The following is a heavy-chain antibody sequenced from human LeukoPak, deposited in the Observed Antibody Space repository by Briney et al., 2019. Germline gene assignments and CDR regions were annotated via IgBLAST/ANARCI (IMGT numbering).Heavy chain of an antibody. CDR3: ATPATGSGSYYNVY. Sequence: GGSLRLSCAASGFTVSSNYMSWVRQAPGKGLEWVSVIYSGGSTYYADSVKGRFTISRDNSKNTLYLQMNSLRAEDTAVYYCATPATGSGSYYNVYWGQGTLVTVSS. CDR2: IYSGGST. D-gene: IGHD3-10*01. V-gene: IGHV3-66*01. J-gene: IGHJ4*02. CDR1: GFTVSSNY.